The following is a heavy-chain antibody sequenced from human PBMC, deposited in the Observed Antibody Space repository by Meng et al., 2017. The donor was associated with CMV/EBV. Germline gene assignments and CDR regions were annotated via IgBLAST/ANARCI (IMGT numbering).Heavy chain of an antibody. CDR2: IKSKTDGGTT. Sequence: GESLKISCAASGFTFSNAWMSWVRQAPGKGLEWVGRIKSKTDGGTTDYAAPVKGRFTISRDDSKNTLYLQMNSLKTEDTAVYYCTTGAANWNFDYWGQGTLVTVSS. CDR3: TTGAANWNFDY. J-gene: IGHJ4*02. D-gene: IGHD1-20*01. CDR1: GFTFSNAW. V-gene: IGHV3-15*01.